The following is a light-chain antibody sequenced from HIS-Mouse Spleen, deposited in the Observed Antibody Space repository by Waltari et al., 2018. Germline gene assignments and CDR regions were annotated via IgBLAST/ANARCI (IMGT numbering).Light chain of an antibody. CDR1: QSISSY. CDR2: AAS. J-gene: IGKJ2*01. V-gene: IGKV1-39*01. Sequence: DIQMTQSPSSLSASVGYRLTIPCRASQSISSYLNWYQQKPGKAPKLLIYAASSLQSWVPSRFSGSGSGTDFTLTISSLQPEDFATYYCQQSYSTPMYTFGQGTKLEIK. CDR3: QQSYSTPMYT.